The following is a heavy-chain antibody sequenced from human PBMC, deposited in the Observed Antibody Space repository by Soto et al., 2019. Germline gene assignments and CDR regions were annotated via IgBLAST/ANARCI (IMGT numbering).Heavy chain of an antibody. CDR2: IKSKTDGGTT. D-gene: IGHD2-21*02. J-gene: IGHJ4*02. V-gene: IGHV3-15*07. CDR3: TTDPLYCGGDCYGDFAY. CDR1: GFTFSNAW. Sequence: GGSLRLPCSASGFTFSNAWMNWVRQAPGKGLEWVGRIKSKTDGGTTDYAAPVKGRFTISRDDSKNTLYLQMNSLKTEDTAVYYCTTDPLYCGGDCYGDFAYWGQGTLVTVSS.